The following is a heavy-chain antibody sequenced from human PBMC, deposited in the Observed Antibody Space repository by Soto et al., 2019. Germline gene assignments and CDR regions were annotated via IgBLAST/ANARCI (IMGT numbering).Heavy chain of an antibody. CDR3: ARHINEGYADSGDGRRNH. CDR2: IVPTVDTS. V-gene: IGHV1-69*06. D-gene: IGHD4-17*01. CDR1: GYTFTSYA. Sequence: GASVKVSCKASGYTFTSYAMHWVRQAPGQGLEWMGGIVPTVDTSTYAQKFQGRVTITADKSTSTAYMELSGLRSDDTAVYYCARHINEGYADSGDGRRNHWGQGTLVTVSS. J-gene: IGHJ5*02.